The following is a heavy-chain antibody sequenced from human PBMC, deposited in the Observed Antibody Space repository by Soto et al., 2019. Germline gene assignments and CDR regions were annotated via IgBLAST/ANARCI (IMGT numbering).Heavy chain of an antibody. J-gene: IGHJ3*02. V-gene: IGHV1-8*01. D-gene: IGHD1-26*01. Sequence: QVQLVQSGAEVKKPGASVKVSCKTSGYTFTSYDINWGRQATGQGLEGMGWMNPNSGNTAYAQRFQGRVTMTRNTSISTAYMELSSLRSEDTAVYYCARERSSGAFEIWGQGTMVTVSS. CDR2: MNPNSGNT. CDR1: GYTFTSYD. CDR3: ARERSSGAFEI.